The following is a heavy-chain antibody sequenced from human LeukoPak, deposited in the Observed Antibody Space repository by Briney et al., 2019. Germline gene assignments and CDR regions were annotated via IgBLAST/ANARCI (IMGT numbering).Heavy chain of an antibody. V-gene: IGHV4-30-4*08. CDR2: IYYSGST. J-gene: IGHJ6*03. CDR3: ARAPMVATGMDV. CDR1: GGSFSGDYY. Sequence: SETLSLTCAVYGGSFSGDYYWSWIRQPPGKGLEWIGYIYYSGSTYYNPSLKSRVTISVDTSKNQFSLKLSSVTAADTAVYYCARAPMVATGMDVWDKGTTVTVSS. D-gene: IGHD5-12*01.